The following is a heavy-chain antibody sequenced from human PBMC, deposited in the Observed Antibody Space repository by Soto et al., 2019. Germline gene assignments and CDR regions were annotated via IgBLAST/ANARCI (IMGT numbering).Heavy chain of an antibody. V-gene: IGHV4-39*01. D-gene: IGHD3-22*01. CDR1: GGSISSSVYY. J-gene: IGHJ3*01. CDR2: IYSSGST. Sequence: QLQLQESGPGLVKPSETLSLTCTVSGGSISSSVYYWAWIRQPPGKGLEWIGSIYSSGSTYYNPSLRSRVTISVDTCKNQFSLKLSSVTAADTAVYYCATPVSSGYQGLEVWGQGTMVTVSS. CDR3: ATPVSSGYQGLEV.